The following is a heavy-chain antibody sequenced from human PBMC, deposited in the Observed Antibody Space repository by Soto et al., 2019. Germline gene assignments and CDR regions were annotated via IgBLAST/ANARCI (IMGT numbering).Heavy chain of an antibody. CDR3: VASRGGATTVFFD. V-gene: IGHV3-64D*06. J-gene: IGHJ4*02. CDR1: GFTFSSCS. Sequence: GGSLRLSCSASGFTFSSCSMHWGRQSPGKGVEYVSHMSSDGGRIYYADSVKSRFTISRDTSKNQLYLQMTTLRPADSAVFYCVASRGGATTVFFDWGQGTQVTVSS. D-gene: IGHD2-15*01. CDR2: MSSDGGRI.